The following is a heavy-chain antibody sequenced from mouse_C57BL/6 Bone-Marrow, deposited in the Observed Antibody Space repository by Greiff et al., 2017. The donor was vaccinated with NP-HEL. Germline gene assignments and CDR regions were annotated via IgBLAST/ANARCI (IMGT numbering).Heavy chain of an antibody. CDR2: IYPGDGDT. D-gene: IGHD1-1*01. V-gene: IGHV1-82*01. CDR1: GYAFSSSW. Sequence: LVKPGASVKISCKASGYAFSSSWMNWVKQRPGKGLEWIGRIYPGDGDTNYNGKFKGKATLTADKSSSTAYMQLSSLTSEDSAVYFCARPYYYGSPYYFDYWGQGTTLTVSS. CDR3: ARPYYYGSPYYFDY. J-gene: IGHJ2*01.